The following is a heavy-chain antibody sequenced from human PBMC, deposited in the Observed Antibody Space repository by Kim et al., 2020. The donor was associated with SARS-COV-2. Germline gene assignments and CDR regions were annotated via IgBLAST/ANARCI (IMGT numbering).Heavy chain of an antibody. V-gene: IGHV3-7*01. J-gene: IGHJ4*02. D-gene: IGHD3-10*01. Sequence: GSLRLSCAASGFTFSNYWMSWVRQAPGKGPEWVANIKSDGSEKHYVDSVKGRFTISRDNAKNSLDLQMDSLRAEDTAVYYCARYLHGAASYYSPGFEYWGQGTLVTVSS. CDR2: IKSDGSEK. CDR3: ARYLHGAASYYSPGFEY. CDR1: GFTFSNYW.